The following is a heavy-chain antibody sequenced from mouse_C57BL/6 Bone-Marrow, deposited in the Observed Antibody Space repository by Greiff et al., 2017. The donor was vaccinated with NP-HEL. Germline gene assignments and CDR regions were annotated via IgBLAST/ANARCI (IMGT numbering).Heavy chain of an antibody. CDR3: TRCDGYYGNYYAMDY. Sequence: QVHVKQSGAELVRPGASVTLSCKASGYTFTDYEMHWVKQTPVHGLEWIGAIDPETGGTAYNQKFKGKAILTADKSSSTAYMELRSLTSEDSAVYDCTRCDGYYGNYYAMDYWGQGTSVTVAS. CDR1: GYTFTDYE. V-gene: IGHV1-15*01. J-gene: IGHJ4*01. CDR2: IDPETGGT. D-gene: IGHD2-3*01.